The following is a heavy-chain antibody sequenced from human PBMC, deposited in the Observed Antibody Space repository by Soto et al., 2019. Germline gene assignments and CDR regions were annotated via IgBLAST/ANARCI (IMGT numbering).Heavy chain of an antibody. CDR2: ISYDGSNK. CDR1: GFTFSSYA. V-gene: IGHV3-30-3*01. J-gene: IGHJ3*02. Sequence: QVQLVESGGGVVQPGRSLRLSCAASGFTFSSYAMHWVRQAPGKGLEWVAVISYDGSNKYYADSVKGRFTISRDNSKNTLYLKMNSLRAEDTAVYYCARDRDSSSWPDAFDIWGQGTMVTVSS. D-gene: IGHD6-13*01. CDR3: ARDRDSSSWPDAFDI.